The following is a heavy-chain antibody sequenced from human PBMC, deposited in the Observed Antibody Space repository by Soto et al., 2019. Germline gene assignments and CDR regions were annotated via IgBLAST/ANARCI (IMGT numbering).Heavy chain of an antibody. CDR3: ARKPIYHFFAGYYSVDY. CDR1: GGSFSDYY. CDR2: INHSGTT. J-gene: IGHJ4*02. D-gene: IGHD3-9*01. Sequence: QVQLRQWGAGLLKPSETLSLTCAVFGGSFSDYYWTWIRQPPGKGLEWIGEINHSGTTSYNPSLKSRFTISVDTSNNQFSLKLSSVTAADTAVYYCARKPIYHFFAGYYSVDYWGQGTLVTVSS. V-gene: IGHV4-34*01.